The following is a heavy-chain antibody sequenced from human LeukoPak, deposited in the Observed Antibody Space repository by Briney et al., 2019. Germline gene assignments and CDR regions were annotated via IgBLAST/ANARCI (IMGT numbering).Heavy chain of an antibody. D-gene: IGHD6-19*01. CDR3: AKIAVAGNYYYYGMDV. CDR1: GYSISSGYY. V-gene: IGHV4-38-2*01. Sequence: SETLSLTCAVSGYSISSGYYWGWIRQPPGKGLEWIGSIYHSGSTYYNPSPKSRVTISVDTSKNQFSLKLSSVTAADTAVYYCAKIAVAGNYYYYGMDVWGQGTTVTVSS. J-gene: IGHJ6*02. CDR2: IYHSGST.